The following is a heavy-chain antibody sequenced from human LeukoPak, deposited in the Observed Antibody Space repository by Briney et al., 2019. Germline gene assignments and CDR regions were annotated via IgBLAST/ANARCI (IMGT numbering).Heavy chain of an antibody. CDR1: GFTFSSYA. CDR2: INWNGGST. J-gene: IGHJ4*02. CDR3: ARVGKSGWDFDH. D-gene: IGHD6-19*01. Sequence: GGSLRLSCAASGFTFSSYAMSWVRQAPGKGLEWVSGINWNGGSTGYADSVKGRFIISRDNTKNSLYLQMDSLRPEDTGVYYCARVGKSGWDFDHWGQGTLVTVSS. V-gene: IGHV3-20*04.